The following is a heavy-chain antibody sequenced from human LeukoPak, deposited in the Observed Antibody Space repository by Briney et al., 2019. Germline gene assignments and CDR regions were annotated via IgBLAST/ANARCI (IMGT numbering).Heavy chain of an antibody. CDR1: GFTFSDYS. CDR3: VRDRSGSYPYYFDF. V-gene: IGHV3-21*01. J-gene: IGHJ4*02. D-gene: IGHD1-26*01. Sequence: GGSLRLSCAASGFTFSDYSMNWVRQAPGQGLDWVSSISSRSAYVSYADSVKGRFTISRDNAKNSLYLEMNSLRAEDTAVYFCVRDRSGSYPYYFDFWGQGTLVTASS. CDR2: ISSRSAYV.